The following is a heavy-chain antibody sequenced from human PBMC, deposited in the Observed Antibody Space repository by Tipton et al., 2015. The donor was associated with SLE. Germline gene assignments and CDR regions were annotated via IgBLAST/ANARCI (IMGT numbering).Heavy chain of an antibody. Sequence: TLSLTCSVSGGSISHFYWSWIRQPPGKGLEWIAYIYYSGTTNYNPSLKSRVSISVDTSKNHFSLNLYSVTAADTAVYYCARRHFDTSGYYRGAFDIWGQGKMVTVSS. D-gene: IGHD3-22*01. J-gene: IGHJ3*02. CDR2: IYYSGTT. V-gene: IGHV4-59*07. CDR1: GGSISHFY. CDR3: ARRHFDTSGYYRGAFDI.